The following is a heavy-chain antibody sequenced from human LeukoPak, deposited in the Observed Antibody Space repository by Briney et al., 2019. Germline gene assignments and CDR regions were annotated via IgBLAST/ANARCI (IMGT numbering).Heavy chain of an antibody. V-gene: IGHV6-1*01. D-gene: IGHD6-13*01. J-gene: IGHJ4*02. CDR3: ARDVSAGADY. CDR2: TYYRSKWSF. Sequence: SQTLSLTCAISGDSVSSNIAAWNWFRQSPSRGLEWLGRTYYRSKWSFEYAVSVRGRISFNPDTSKNQVSLHLTSVTPQDTALYYCARDVSAGADYWGQGTLVTVSS. CDR1: GDSVSSNIAA.